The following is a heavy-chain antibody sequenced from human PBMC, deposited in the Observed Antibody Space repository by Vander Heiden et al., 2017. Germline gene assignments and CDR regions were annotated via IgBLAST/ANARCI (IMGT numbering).Heavy chain of an antibody. Sequence: PGKGLEWVSSISSSSSYIYYADAVKGRFTISRDNAKNSMYLQMKRMRAEDTAVYYFAIGPWSQPGYFDYWGQGTMVTVYS. CDR3: AIGPWSQPGYFDY. J-gene: IGHJ4*02. D-gene: IGHD3-3*01. V-gene: IGHV3-21*01. CDR2: ISSSSSYI.